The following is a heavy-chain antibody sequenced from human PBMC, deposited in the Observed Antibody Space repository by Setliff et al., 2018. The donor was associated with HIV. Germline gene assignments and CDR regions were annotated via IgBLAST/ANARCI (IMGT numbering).Heavy chain of an antibody. V-gene: IGHV4-4*09. J-gene: IGHJ6*02. CDR2: IYTSGST. CDR3: VRHLHPRYGMDV. CDR1: GGSISTYY. Sequence: KPSETLSLTCTVSGGSISTYYWSWIRQPPGKGLEWIGYIYTSGSTNYNPSLKSRVTISEDTSKNQFSLKLSSVSVADTAVYYCVRHLHPRYGMDVWGQGTTVTVSS.